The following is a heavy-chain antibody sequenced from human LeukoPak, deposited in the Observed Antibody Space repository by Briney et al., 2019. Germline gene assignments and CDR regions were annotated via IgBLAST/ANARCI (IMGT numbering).Heavy chain of an antibody. CDR1: GGSITSGDYY. Sequence: PSQTLSLTCTVSGGSITSGDYYWGWIRQPPGRGLEGIGNIYYNGRTYYIPSLKSRIAISVDTSKNQFSLKMTSVTAADTAVYYCAKTYGDLNYYYSRMHVWGQGTTVTVSS. J-gene: IGHJ6*02. CDR2: IYYNGRT. V-gene: IGHV4-30-4*01. CDR3: AKTYGDLNYYYSRMHV. D-gene: IGHD4-17*01.